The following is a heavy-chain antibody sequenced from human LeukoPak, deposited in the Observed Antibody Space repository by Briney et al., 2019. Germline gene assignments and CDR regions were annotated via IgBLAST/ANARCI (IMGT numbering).Heavy chain of an antibody. CDR2: VSFGGDNK. CDR1: GFTFSSYA. Sequence: GGSLRLSCAASGFTFSSYAMHWVRQAPGKGLEWVADVSFGGDNKYYADSVKDRFTISRDNSQNTLYLQLNSLRAEDTAVYYCARDWTLNYWGEGTLVTVSS. D-gene: IGHD3/OR15-3a*01. CDR3: ARDWTLNY. J-gene: IGHJ4*02. V-gene: IGHV3-30-3*01.